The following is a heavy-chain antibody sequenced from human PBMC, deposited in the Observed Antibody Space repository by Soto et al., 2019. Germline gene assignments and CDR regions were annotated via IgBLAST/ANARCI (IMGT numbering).Heavy chain of an antibody. Sequence: QVQLVQSGAEVKKPGSSVKVSCKASGGSFSSYAISWERQAPGQGLERVGGIIPIFGTANYAQKFQGRVTITADESTSTAYMELSSLRSEDTAVYYCARRYCSSTSCYVFDYWGQGTLVTVSS. CDR2: IIPIFGTA. J-gene: IGHJ4*02. D-gene: IGHD2-2*01. CDR1: GGSFSSYA. CDR3: ARRYCSSTSCYVFDY. V-gene: IGHV1-69*01.